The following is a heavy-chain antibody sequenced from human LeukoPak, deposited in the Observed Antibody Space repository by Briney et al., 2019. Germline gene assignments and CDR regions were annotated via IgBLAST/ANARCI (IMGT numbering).Heavy chain of an antibody. CDR3: ARGFSSSWSYGMDV. V-gene: IGHV4-30-4*01. CDR1: GGSISSGDYY. CDR2: IYYSGST. Sequence: SETLSLTCTVSGGSISSGDYYWSWIRQPPGKGLEWIGYIYYSGSTYYNPSLKSRVTISVDTSKNQFSLKLSSVTAADTAVYYCARGFSSSWSYGMDVWGQGTTVTVSS. D-gene: IGHD6-13*01. J-gene: IGHJ6*02.